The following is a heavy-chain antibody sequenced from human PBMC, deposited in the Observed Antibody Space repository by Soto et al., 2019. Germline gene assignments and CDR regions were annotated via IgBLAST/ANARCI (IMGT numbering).Heavy chain of an antibody. CDR3: ARKQLWANYGMDV. V-gene: IGHV3-21*01. J-gene: IGHJ6*02. D-gene: IGHD5-18*01. CDR1: GFTFSSYS. Sequence: EVQLVESGGGLVKPGGSLRLSCAASGFTFSSYSMNWVRQAPGKGLEWVSSISSSSSYIYYADSVKGRFTISRDNAKHSLYLQMNSLRAEDTAVYYCARKQLWANYGMDVWGQGTTVTVSS. CDR2: ISSSSSYI.